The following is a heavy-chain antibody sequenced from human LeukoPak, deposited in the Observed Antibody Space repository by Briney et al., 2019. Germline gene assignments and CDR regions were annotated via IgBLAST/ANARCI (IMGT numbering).Heavy chain of an antibody. CDR1: GFTVSSNY. Sequence: GGSLRLSCAASGFTVSSNYMSWVRQAPGKGLEWVSVIYSGGSTYYADSVKGRFTISRDNSKNTLYLQMNSLRAEDTAVYYCARDMGRYSGYDYDYWGQGTLVTASS. J-gene: IGHJ4*02. D-gene: IGHD5-12*01. V-gene: IGHV3-53*01. CDR3: ARDMGRYSGYDYDY. CDR2: IYSGGST.